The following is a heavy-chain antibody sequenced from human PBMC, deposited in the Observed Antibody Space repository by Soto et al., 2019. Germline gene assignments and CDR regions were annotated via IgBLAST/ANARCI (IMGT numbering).Heavy chain of an antibody. Sequence: SSVKVACKAPGFTFTSSAVQWVRQARGQRLEWIGWLVVGSVNTHSAQKLQDKDSNTRALSTSTTYTELSTQSSEDLAVYYSAAGRDYYDSGWSDFDYWGQGTLVTVSS. CDR2: LVVGSVNT. D-gene: IGHD3-22*01. V-gene: IGHV1-58*01. J-gene: IGHJ4*02. CDR1: GFTFTSSA. CDR3: AAGRDYYDSGWSDFDY.